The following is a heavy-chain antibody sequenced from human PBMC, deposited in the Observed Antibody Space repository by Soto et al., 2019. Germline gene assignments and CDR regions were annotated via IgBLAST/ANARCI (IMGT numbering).Heavy chain of an antibody. CDR3: AKDMKWGGMTTIHYFES. V-gene: IGHV3-30-3*01. J-gene: IGHJ4*02. Sequence: PLRLSCSASEFTFSSYAMHLVLKSPVKGLEWVAVISYDGSNKYYADSVKGRFTISRDNAKNSLFLQMNSLRPEDTALYYCAKDMKWGGMTTIHYFESWGQGTQVTVSS. D-gene: IGHD4-17*01. CDR2: ISYDGSNK. CDR1: EFTFSSYA.